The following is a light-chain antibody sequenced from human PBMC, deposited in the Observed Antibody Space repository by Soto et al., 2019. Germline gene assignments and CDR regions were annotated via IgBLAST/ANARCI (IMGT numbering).Light chain of an antibody. CDR2: AAS. CDR1: QTVNSNY. V-gene: IGKV3-20*01. CDR3: QQFSNSTQT. Sequence: EIVLTQSPGTLSFSAGERATLSCRASQTVNSNYFAWYQQKPGQAPRLLIYAASSRSTGIPDRFSGSACGTDVNLTINRLEPEDFAVYYCQQFSNSTQTFGQGTKVEIK. J-gene: IGKJ1*01.